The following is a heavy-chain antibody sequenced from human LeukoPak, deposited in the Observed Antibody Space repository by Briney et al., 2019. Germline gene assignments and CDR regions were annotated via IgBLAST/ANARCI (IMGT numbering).Heavy chain of an antibody. J-gene: IGHJ4*02. CDR3: ARAMIRGVRVVGY. D-gene: IGHD3-10*01. V-gene: IGHV1-8*01. Sequence: ASAKVSCKPSGYTFTSYDINWVRQATGQGLEWMGWMNPNSGNTGYAQKFQGRVTMTRNTSISTAYMELSRLRSEDTAVYYCARAMIRGVRVVGYWGQGTLVTVSS. CDR2: MNPNSGNT. CDR1: GYTFTSYD.